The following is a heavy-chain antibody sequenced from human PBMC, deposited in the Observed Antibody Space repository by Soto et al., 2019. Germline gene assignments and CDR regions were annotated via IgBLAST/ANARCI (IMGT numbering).Heavy chain of an antibody. V-gene: IGHV4-59*01. CDR2: ISYAVSA. CDR1: GVSINSYY. CDR3: ARASGVGLAFGGGFDF. Sequence: SETLSLTCSVSGVSINSYYWSWIRQPPGRGLEYIGYISYAVSAKYNPSLKSLVTMSIDTSRNQFSLKLTSVTPADTAIFYCARASGVGLAFGGGFDFWGQGSLVTVSS. D-gene: IGHD3-16*01. J-gene: IGHJ4*02.